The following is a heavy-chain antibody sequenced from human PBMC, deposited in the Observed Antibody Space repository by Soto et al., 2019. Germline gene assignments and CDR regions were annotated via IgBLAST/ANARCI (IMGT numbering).Heavy chain of an antibody. CDR2: LGGSNSDT. CDR1: GFTFSDYA. V-gene: IGHV3-23*01. D-gene: IGHD2-21*01. CDR3: AKDKVDHIPVGDPFDI. Sequence: EEQLLESGGGLVQPGGSLRLSCAASGFTFSDYAMSWVRQAPGKGLEWVSGLGGSNSDTHYAASVEGRFTVSRDNSRSTLFLQMNTLRVEATAVYYCAKDKVDHIPVGDPFDIWGQGTMVTVSS. J-gene: IGHJ3*02.